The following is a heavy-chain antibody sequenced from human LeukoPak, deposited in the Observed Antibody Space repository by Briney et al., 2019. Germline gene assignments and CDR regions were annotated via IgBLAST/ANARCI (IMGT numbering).Heavy chain of an antibody. V-gene: IGHV3-9*01. CDR1: GFTFDDYA. Sequence: PGRSLRLSCAASGFTFDDYAMHWVRQGPGKGLEWVSGISWNSGSIGYADSVKGRFTISRDNAKKSLYLQMNSLRAEDTALYYCAKASGGYDNSGPTDWGQGTLVTVSS. J-gene: IGHJ4*02. D-gene: IGHD3-22*01. CDR3: AKASGGYDNSGPTD. CDR2: ISWNSGSI.